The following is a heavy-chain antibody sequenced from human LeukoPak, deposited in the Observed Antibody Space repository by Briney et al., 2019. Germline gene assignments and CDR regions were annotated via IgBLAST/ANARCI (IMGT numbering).Heavy chain of an antibody. Sequence: GGSLRLSCAASGFTFSSYGMHWVRQAPGKGLEWVSSISGGGGSTYYADSVKGRFTISRDNSKNTLYLQMNSLRAEDTAVYYCAKDGRSTSPGYWGQGTLVTVST. CDR3: AKDGRSTSPGY. CDR2: ISGGGGST. CDR1: GFTFSSYG. V-gene: IGHV3-23*01. D-gene: IGHD2-2*01. J-gene: IGHJ4*02.